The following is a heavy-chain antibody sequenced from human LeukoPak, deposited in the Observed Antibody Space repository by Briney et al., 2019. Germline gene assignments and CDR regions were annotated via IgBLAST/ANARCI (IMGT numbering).Heavy chain of an antibody. Sequence: ASVKVSCKASGGTFSSYAISWVRQAPGQRLEWMGGIIPIFGTANYAQKFQGRVTITADESTSTAYMELSSLRSEDTAVYYCAREAATVVTSPFDYWGQGTLVTVSS. CDR1: GGTFSSYA. V-gene: IGHV1-69*01. CDR2: IIPIFGTA. CDR3: AREAATVVTSPFDY. D-gene: IGHD4-23*01. J-gene: IGHJ4*02.